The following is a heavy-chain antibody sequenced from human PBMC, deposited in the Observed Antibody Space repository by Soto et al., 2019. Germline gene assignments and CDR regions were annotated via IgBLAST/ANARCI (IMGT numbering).Heavy chain of an antibody. CDR3: ASAHRRGLTSRGVPRSDDAFDI. D-gene: IGHD2-2*01. Sequence: PGGSLRLSCAASGFTFSDYYMSWIRQAPGKGLEWVSSISSSSSYIYYADSVKGRFTISRDNAKNSLYLQMNSLRAEDTAVYYCASAHRRGLTSRGVPRSDDAFDIWGQGTMVTGS. CDR2: ISSSSSYI. CDR1: GFTFSDYY. J-gene: IGHJ3*02. V-gene: IGHV3-11*06.